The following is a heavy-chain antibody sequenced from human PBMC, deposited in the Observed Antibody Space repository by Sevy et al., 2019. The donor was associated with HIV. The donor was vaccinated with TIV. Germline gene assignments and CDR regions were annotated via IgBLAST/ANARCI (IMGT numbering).Heavy chain of an antibody. CDR1: GYTLNNYG. J-gene: IGHJ6*02. D-gene: IGHD3-3*01. CDR3: ARVDPYYEFGDV. CDR2: ITAYKDNT. V-gene: IGHV1-18*01. Sequence: ASVKVSCKASGYTLNNYGISWVRQAPGQGLEWIGWITAYKDNTNYAQKFQDRVTLTTDTSSGIAYMELRSLRSDDTAVYYCARVDPYYEFGDVWGQGTTVTVSS.